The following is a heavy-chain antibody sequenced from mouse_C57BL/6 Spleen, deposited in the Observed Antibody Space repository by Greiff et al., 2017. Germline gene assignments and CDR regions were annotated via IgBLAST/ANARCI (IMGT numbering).Heavy chain of an antibody. CDR1: VYTFTSYW. J-gene: IGHJ4*01. CDR3: ARATTVEAMDY. Sequence: VQLQQPGAELVMPGASVKLSCKASVYTFTSYWMHWVKQRPGQGLEWIGEIDPSDSYTNYNQKFKGKSTLTVDKSSSTAYMQLSSLTSEDSAVYYCARATTVEAMDYWGQGTSVTVSS. CDR2: IDPSDSYT. D-gene: IGHD1-1*01. V-gene: IGHV1-69*01.